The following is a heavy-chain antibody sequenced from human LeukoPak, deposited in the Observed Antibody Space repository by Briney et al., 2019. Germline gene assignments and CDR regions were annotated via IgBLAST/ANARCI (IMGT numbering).Heavy chain of an antibody. CDR1: GFTFSSYS. V-gene: IGHV3-21*01. CDR3: ARNTYGDYYYYGVDV. CDR2: ISSSSSYI. J-gene: IGHJ6*02. D-gene: IGHD4-17*01. Sequence: GGSLRLSCAASGFTFSSYSMNWVRQAPGKGLEWVSSISSSSSYIYYADSVKGRFTITRDNAKNSLYLQMNSLRAEDTAVYYCARNTYGDYYYYGVDVWGQGTTVTVSS.